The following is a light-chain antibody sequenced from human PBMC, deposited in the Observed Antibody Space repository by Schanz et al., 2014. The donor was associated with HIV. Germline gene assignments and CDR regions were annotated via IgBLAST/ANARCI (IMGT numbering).Light chain of an antibody. Sequence: DIVMTQSPDSLAVSLGGRATINCKSSQTVLYSSNNKNYLAWYQQKPGQPPKLLIYWASTRESGVPDRFSGSGSLAFFTLTISSLQADSLSVYYCQQFRTIPLTFGGGTKVEIK. J-gene: IGKJ4*01. CDR2: WAS. CDR1: QTVLYSSNNKNY. V-gene: IGKV4-1*01. CDR3: QQFRTIPLT.